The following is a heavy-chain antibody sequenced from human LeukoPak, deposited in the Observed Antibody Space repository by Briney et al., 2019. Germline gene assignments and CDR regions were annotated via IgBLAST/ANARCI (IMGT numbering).Heavy chain of an antibody. J-gene: IGHJ3*02. D-gene: IGHD1/OR15-1a*01. Sequence: GGSLRLSCAVSGFSFSDYWMSWVRQAPGKGLEWVANIKQDGSETNYVDSVRGRFTISRDNAKNSLSLQMISLRAEDTALYYCARNKRADIWGQGTMVTASS. CDR2: IKQDGSET. V-gene: IGHV3-7*01. CDR1: GFSFSDYW. CDR3: ARNKRADI.